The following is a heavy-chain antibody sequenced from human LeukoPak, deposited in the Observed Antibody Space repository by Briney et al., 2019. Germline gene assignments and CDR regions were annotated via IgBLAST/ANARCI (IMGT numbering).Heavy chain of an antibody. CDR3: AKVHGSGSYRFDF. J-gene: IGHJ4*02. CDR2: VTGTGGNT. Sequence: GGSLRLSCEGSGFTFDSYAMSWVRQSPGKGLEWVSDVTGTGGNTYHADSVKDRFTISRDNSKNTVYLQMNSLRVEDTAIYCCAKVHGSGSYRFDFWGQGTLVTVSS. CDR1: GFTFDSYA. D-gene: IGHD3-10*01. V-gene: IGHV3-23*01.